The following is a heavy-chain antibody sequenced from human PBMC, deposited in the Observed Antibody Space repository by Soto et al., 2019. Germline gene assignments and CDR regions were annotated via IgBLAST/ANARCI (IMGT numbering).Heavy chain of an antibody. D-gene: IGHD2-8*01. CDR3: ARGYCTTNICDPWFDP. CDR1: GYSFTSYW. Sequence: GESLKISCTGVGYSFTSYWIGWVRQMPGKGLEWMGIIYPGDSDTRYSPSFQGQATISADKSISTVYLQRSSLKASDTAMYYCARGYCTTNICDPWFDPWGQGTLVTVSS. V-gene: IGHV5-51*01. CDR2: IYPGDSDT. J-gene: IGHJ5*02.